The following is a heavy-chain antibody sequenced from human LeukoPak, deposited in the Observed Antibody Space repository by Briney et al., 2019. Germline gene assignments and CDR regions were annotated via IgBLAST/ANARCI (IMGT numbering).Heavy chain of an antibody. CDR1: GFTFDDYG. J-gene: IGHJ6*03. Sequence: GSLRLSCADSGFTFDDYGMSWVRQAPGKGLEWVSGINWNGGSTGYADSVKGRFTISRDNAKNSLYLQMNSLRAEDTALYYCARATAAYYYYMDVWGKGTTVTVSS. D-gene: IGHD2-2*01. CDR2: INWNGGST. CDR3: ARATAAYYYYMDV. V-gene: IGHV3-20*04.